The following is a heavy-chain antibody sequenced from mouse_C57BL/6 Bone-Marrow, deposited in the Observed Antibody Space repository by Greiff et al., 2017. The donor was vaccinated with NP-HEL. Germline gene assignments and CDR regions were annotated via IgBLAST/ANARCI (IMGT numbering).Heavy chain of an antibody. Sequence: QVQLQQSGAELVRPGASVTLSCKASGYTFTDYEMHWVKQTPVHGLEWIGAIDPETGGTAYNQKFKGKAILTADKSSSTAYMELRSLTSEDSAVYDCTRWARLYWYFDVWGTGTTVTVSS. J-gene: IGHJ1*03. CDR3: TRWARLYWYFDV. V-gene: IGHV1-15*01. D-gene: IGHD3-1*01. CDR1: GYTFTDYE. CDR2: IDPETGGT.